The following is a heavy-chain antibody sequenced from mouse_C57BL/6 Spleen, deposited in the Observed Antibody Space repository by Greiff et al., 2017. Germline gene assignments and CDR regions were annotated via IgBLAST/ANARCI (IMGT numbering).Heavy chain of an antibody. CDR3: ARHDYDWYFDV. J-gene: IGHJ1*03. D-gene: IGHD2-4*01. CDR1: GYTFTSYG. CDR2: IYPRSGNT. Sequence: VQLQQSGAELARPGASVKLSCKASGYTFTSYGISWVKQSTGQGLEWIGEIYPRSGNTYYNEKFKGKATLTADKSSSTAYMELRSLTSEDSAVYFCARHDYDWYFDVWGTGTTVTVSS. V-gene: IGHV1-81*01.